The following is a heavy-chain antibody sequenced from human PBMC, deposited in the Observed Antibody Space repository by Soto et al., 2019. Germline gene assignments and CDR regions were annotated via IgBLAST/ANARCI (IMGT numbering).Heavy chain of an antibody. V-gene: IGHV5-51*01. Sequence: GESLKISCKGSGYTFTSYWIGWVRQMPGEGLEWMGVIYPSDSDIRYSPSFQGKVTISADKSITTAYLQWSSLKAADPAMDYRVRRGTSSGRFSDYWGQGTLVTVSS. CDR2: IYPSDSDI. J-gene: IGHJ4*02. D-gene: IGHD2-15*01. CDR3: VRRGTSSGRFSDY. CDR1: GYTFTSYW.